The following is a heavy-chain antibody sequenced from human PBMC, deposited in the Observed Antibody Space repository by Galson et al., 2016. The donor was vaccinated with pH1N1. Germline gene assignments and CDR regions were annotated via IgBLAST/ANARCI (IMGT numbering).Heavy chain of an antibody. D-gene: IGHD3-16*01. CDR1: GDNFNFFA. Sequence: SVKVSCKASGDNFNFFAISWVRQAPGQGLEWLGGIIPVLGTPTYAQRFQGRVTITADRSTTTGYLELSSLTSEDTAVYYCARMGSIETLFDDSGQGTLLSVSP. CDR3: ARMGSIETLFDD. CDR2: IIPVLGTP. J-gene: IGHJ4*02. V-gene: IGHV1-69*10.